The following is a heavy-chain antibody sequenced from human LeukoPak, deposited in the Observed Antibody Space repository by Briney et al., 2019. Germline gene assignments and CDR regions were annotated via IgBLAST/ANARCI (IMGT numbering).Heavy chain of an antibody. CDR1: GFTSSNYW. J-gene: IGHJ6*04. D-gene: IGHD3-16*02. V-gene: IGHV3-7*01. CDR2: IKQDGSEK. Sequence: GGSLRLSCAASGFTSSNYWMSWVRQAPGKGLEWVANIKQDGSEKYYVDSVKGRFTISRDNAKNSLYLQMNSLRVEDTAVYFCATVIVHRICGMDVWGKGTTVTVSS. CDR3: ATVIVHRICGMDV.